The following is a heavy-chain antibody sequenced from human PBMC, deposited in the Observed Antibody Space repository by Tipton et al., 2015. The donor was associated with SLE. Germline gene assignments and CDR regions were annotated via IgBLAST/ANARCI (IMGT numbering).Heavy chain of an antibody. D-gene: IGHD4-11*01. J-gene: IGHJ6*03. CDR1: GGSISSHY. Sequence: TLSLTCTVSGGSISSHYWTWIRQPAGKGLEWIGRISPGGSTTYNPSLKSRVTLSLDTSKNQFSLKLTSATAADTALYYCARADYTEDYYYYTDVWGKGTTVTVSS. CDR2: ISPGGST. CDR3: ARADYTEDYYYYTDV. V-gene: IGHV4-4*07.